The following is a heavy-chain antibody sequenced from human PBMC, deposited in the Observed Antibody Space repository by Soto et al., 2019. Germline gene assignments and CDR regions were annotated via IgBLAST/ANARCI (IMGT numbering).Heavy chain of an antibody. V-gene: IGHV4-30-2*01. D-gene: IGHD1-7*01. Sequence: KPSKDPSLTCAVSGGSISSGGYSWSWIRQPPGKGLEWIGYIYHSGSTYYNPSLKSRVTISVDRSKNQFSLKLSSVTAADTAVYYVARRTETPNWFGSWGQGTLVTVS. CDR1: GGSISSGGYS. CDR2: IYHSGST. J-gene: IGHJ5*01. CDR3: ARRTETPNWFGS.